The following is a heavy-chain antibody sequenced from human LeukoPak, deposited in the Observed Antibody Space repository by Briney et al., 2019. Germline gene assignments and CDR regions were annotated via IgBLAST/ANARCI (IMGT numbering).Heavy chain of an antibody. CDR2: IYYSGST. J-gene: IGHJ4*02. CDR3: ARLQQPAAGVDY. V-gene: IGHV4-39*01. CDR1: GGSISSSSYY. D-gene: IGHD6-13*01. Sequence: PSETLSLTCTVSGGSISSSSYYWGCIRQPPGKGLEWIGSIYYSGSTYYNPSLKSRVTISVDTSKNQFSLKLSSVTAADTAVYYCARLQQPAAGVDYWGQGTLVTVSS.